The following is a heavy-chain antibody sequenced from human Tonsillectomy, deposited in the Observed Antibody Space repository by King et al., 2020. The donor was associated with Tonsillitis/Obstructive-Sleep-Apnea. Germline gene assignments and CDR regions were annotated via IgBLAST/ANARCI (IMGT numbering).Heavy chain of an antibody. D-gene: IGHD3-22*01. V-gene: IGHV3-23*01. CDR2: ISGSGGST. CDR1: GFTFSSYT. J-gene: IGHJ6*03. CDR3: AKDSDSSSYYPSNYYYMDV. Sequence: VQSGGSLRLSCAASGFTFSSYTMTWVRQAPGKGLEWVSVISGSGGSTYYADSVKGRFTISRDNSKNTLYLQMNSLRAEDTAVYYCAKDSDSSSYYPSNYYYMDVWGKGTPVTVSS.